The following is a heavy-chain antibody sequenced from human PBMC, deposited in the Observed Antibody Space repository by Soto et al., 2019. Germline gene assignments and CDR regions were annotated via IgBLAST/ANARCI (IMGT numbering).Heavy chain of an antibody. J-gene: IGHJ4*02. CDR1: GLIFSDYA. Sequence: GGSLRLSCAASGLIFSDYAMSWVRQAPGKGLECVACISGSGGDTFYADSVKGRFTISRDNSKNTLSLHMNSLRVDDTAVYFCTKDRFGIVGPVDYWGQGTLVTVSS. V-gene: IGHV3-23*01. CDR3: TKDRFGIVGPVDY. D-gene: IGHD1-26*01. CDR2: ISGSGGDT.